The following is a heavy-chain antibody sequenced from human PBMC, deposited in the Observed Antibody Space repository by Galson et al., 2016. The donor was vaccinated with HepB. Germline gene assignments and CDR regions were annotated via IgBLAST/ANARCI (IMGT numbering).Heavy chain of an antibody. J-gene: IGHJ4*02. CDR1: GFTVSSNY. CDR3: ARDDHTDDYFDY. V-gene: IGHV3-53*01. Sequence: SLRLSCAASGFTVSSNYMSWVRQAPGKGLEWVSVIYSGGSTYYADSVKGRFTISRDNSKNTLYLQMNSLRAEDTAVYYCARDDHTDDYFDYWGQGTLVTVSS. CDR2: IYSGGST. D-gene: IGHD4-17*01.